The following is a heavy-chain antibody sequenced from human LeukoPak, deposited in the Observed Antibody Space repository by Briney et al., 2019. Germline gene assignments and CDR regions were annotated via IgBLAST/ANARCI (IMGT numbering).Heavy chain of an antibody. Sequence: GASVKVSCKASGFTFTSSAMQWVRQARGQRLEWIGWIVVGSGNTNYAQKFQERVTITRDMSTSTAYMELSSLRSEDTAVYYCAKDPEAGQWHYYFQHWGQGTLVTVSS. CDR1: GFTFTSSA. V-gene: IGHV1-58*02. CDR2: IVVGSGNT. J-gene: IGHJ1*01. CDR3: AKDPEAGQWHYYFQH. D-gene: IGHD6-19*01.